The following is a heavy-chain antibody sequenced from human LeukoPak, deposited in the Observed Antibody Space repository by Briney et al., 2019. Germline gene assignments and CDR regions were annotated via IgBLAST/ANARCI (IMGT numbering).Heavy chain of an antibody. V-gene: IGHV3-21*01. CDR3: ARDTGVRYFDWLPLDY. CDR1: GFTFSSYS. J-gene: IGHJ4*02. D-gene: IGHD3-9*01. Sequence: GGSLRLSCAASGFTFSSYSMNWVRQAPGKGLEWVSSISSSSSYIYYADSVEGRFTISRDNAKNSLYLQMNSLRAEDTAVYYCARDTGVRYFDWLPLDYWGQGTLVTVSS. CDR2: ISSSSSYI.